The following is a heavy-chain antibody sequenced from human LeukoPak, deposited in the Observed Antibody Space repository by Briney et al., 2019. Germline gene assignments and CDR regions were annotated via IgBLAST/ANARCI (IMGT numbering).Heavy chain of an antibody. CDR3: AREDGYSYGFYY. D-gene: IGHD5-18*01. V-gene: IGHV1-69*01. J-gene: IGHJ4*02. CDR1: GGTFSSYA. CDR2: IIPTFGTA. Sequence: ASVKVSCKASGGTFSSYAISWVRQAPGQGLEWMGGIIPTFGTANYAQKFQGRVTITADESTSTAYMELSSLRSEDTAVYYCAREDGYSYGFYYWGQGTLVTVSS.